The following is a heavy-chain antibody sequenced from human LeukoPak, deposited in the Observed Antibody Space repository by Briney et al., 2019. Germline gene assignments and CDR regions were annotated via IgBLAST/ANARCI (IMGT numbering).Heavy chain of an antibody. CDR2: ISTTGAI. J-gene: IGHJ4*02. CDR1: GFTFNSYS. V-gene: IGHV3-48*02. CDR3: ARDGWYYYDY. Sequence: GSLRLSCAASGFTFNSYSMYWVRQAPGKGLEWVSYISTTGAILYADSVKGRFTISRDNAKNSLYLQMNSLRDEDTAVYYCARDGWYYYDYWGQGTLVTVSS. D-gene: IGHD6-19*01.